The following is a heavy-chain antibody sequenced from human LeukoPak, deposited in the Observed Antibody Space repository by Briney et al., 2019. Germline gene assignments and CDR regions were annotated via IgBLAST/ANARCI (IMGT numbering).Heavy chain of an antibody. D-gene: IGHD3-16*01. CDR2: IYSGGST. J-gene: IGHJ4*02. Sequence: GGSLRLSCAASGFTVSINYMSWVRQAPGKGLEWVSVIYSGGSTYYADSVKGRFTISRDNSKNTLYLQMNSLRAEDTAVYYCAAGGEMATLGLDYWGQGTLVTVSS. V-gene: IGHV3-53*01. CDR1: GFTVSINY. CDR3: AAGGEMATLGLDY.